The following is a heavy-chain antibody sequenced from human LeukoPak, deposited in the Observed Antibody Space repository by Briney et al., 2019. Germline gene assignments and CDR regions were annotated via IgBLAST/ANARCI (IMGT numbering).Heavy chain of an antibody. V-gene: IGHV4-59*01. CDR3: ARGRGGFGDLLYLHFDY. CDR2: IYYSGST. D-gene: IGHD3-10*01. CDR1: GGSISSYY. J-gene: IGHJ4*02. Sequence: SETLSLTCTVSGGSISSYYWSWIRQPPGKGLEWIGYIYYSGSTNYNPSLKSRVTMSVDTPKNLFSLKLSSVTAADTAVYYCARGRGGFGDLLYLHFDYWGQGTLVTVTS.